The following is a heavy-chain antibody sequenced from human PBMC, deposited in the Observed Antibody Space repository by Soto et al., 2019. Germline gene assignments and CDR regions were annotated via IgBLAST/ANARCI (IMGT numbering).Heavy chain of an antibody. Sequence: ASVKVSCKASGGTFSSFGISWVRQAPGQGLEWMGGIIPVFGRPNYAQRFRGRLTITADESTNTSYMELIGLTSEDTAVYYCAREASGYDFWGQGTQVTVSS. CDR3: AREASGYDF. D-gene: IGHD5-12*01. CDR1: GGTFSSFG. J-gene: IGHJ1*01. CDR2: IIPVFGRP. V-gene: IGHV1-69*13.